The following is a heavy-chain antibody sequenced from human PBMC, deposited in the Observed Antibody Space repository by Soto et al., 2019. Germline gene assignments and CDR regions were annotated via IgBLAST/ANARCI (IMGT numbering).Heavy chain of an antibody. Sequence: SETLSLTCTVSGYSISSAYYWGWIRQPPGKGLEWIGSVYDTGSTYYNPSLKSRVTISLDTSKNQFSLKLSSVTAADTAVYYCARESCVSTSCYNKVDYWGQGTLVTVSS. CDR1: GYSISSAYY. CDR2: VYDTGST. D-gene: IGHD2-2*02. J-gene: IGHJ4*02. CDR3: ARESCVSTSCYNKVDY. V-gene: IGHV4-38-2*02.